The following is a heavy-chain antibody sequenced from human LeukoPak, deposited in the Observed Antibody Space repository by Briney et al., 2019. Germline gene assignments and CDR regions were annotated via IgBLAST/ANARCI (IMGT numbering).Heavy chain of an antibody. D-gene: IGHD1-26*01. CDR3: AKVGWELLTYFDY. CDR2: TGDDT. J-gene: IGHJ4*02. CDR1: GFSFSDYA. V-gene: IGHV3-23*01. Sequence: PGGSLRLSCAASGFSFSDYAMTWVRQAPGKGLEWVSSTGDDTYYADSVKGRFTISRDNSKNTLYLQMNSLRAEDTAVYYCAKVGWELLTYFDYWGQGTLVTVSS.